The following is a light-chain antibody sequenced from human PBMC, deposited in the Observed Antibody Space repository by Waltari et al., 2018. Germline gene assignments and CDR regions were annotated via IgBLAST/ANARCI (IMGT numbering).Light chain of an antibody. Sequence: QTALTQPASMSGSPGQSITISCTSTTTDFVSWYHHLPGKAPRLLIYEGSKRPSGLSGRFSGSQSGNTASLTISGLEFDDQATYYCCSSSGGGTWVFGGGTELAVL. CDR3: CSSSGGGTWV. J-gene: IGLJ3*02. CDR1: TTDF. CDR2: EGS. V-gene: IGLV2-23*01.